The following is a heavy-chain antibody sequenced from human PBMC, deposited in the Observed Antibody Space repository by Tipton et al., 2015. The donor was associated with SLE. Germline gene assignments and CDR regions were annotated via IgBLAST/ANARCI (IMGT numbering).Heavy chain of an antibody. J-gene: IGHJ3*02. D-gene: IGHD2-15*01. CDR2: SYYSGST. CDR1: GCPISSYY. V-gene: IGHV4-59*01. CDR3: ARAEGSWDAFDI. Sequence: TLSLTCTVSGCPISSYYWSWIRQPPGRGLEWIGYSYYSGSTNYNPSLKSRVTISVGTSKNQFSLKLSSVTAADTAVYYCARAEGSWDAFDIWGQGTMVTVSS.